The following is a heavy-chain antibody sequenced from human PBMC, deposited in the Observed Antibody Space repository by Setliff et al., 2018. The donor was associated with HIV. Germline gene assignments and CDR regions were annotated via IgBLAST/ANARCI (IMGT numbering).Heavy chain of an antibody. J-gene: IGHJ6*03. Sequence: ASVKVSCKASGDTFSPYAITWVRQAPGQGLEWMGGIIPLVTIANYAQEFQGRVRFTADKSTSTAYMELNSLRSDDTAVYYCARGRYGSGTYWGLYYYYYMDVWGKGTTVTVSS. V-gene: IGHV1-69*10. CDR2: IIPLVTIA. CDR1: GDTFSPYA. D-gene: IGHD3-10*01. CDR3: ARGRYGSGTYWGLYYYYYMDV.